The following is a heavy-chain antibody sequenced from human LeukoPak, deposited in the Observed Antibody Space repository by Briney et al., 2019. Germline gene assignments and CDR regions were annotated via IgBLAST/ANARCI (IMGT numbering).Heavy chain of an antibody. D-gene: IGHD5-18*01. CDR3: ASRGSRGYSYEV. CDR2: IYPGDSDT. J-gene: IGHJ4*02. CDR1: GYSFTIYW. Sequence: GESLQISCKGSGYSFTIYWIGWVRQMPGEGLEWMGIIYPGDSDTRYSPSFEGQVTISADKSSSTAYLQWSSLKASDTAMYYCASRGSRGYSYEVWGQGTLVTVSS. V-gene: IGHV5-51*01.